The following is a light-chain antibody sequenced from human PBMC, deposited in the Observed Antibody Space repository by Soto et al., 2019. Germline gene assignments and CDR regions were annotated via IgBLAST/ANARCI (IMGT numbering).Light chain of an antibody. CDR3: QQSFSSPRT. CDR1: QSISTY. Sequence: DIQMTQSPSSLSASVGDRVTITCRASQSISTYLNWYQQKPGKAPNLLIYTSSNLQPGVPSRFSGSGSGTDFTLAISSLQPEDFATYYCQQSFSSPRTFVPGTKVEI. CDR2: TSS. J-gene: IGKJ1*01. V-gene: IGKV1-39*01.